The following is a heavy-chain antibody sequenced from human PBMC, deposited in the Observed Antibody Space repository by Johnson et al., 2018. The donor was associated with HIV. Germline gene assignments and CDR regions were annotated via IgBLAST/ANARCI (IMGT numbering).Heavy chain of an antibody. D-gene: IGHD6-6*01. CDR3: ARDRGAARDAFDI. V-gene: IGHV3-11*01. CDR2: MSSSGSTI. CDR1: GFSFSDYY. J-gene: IGHJ3*02. Sequence: QVQLVESGGGLVKSGGSLRLSCAASGFSFSDYYMSWIRQAPGKGLEWISYMSSSGSTIYHAESVKGRFTISRDNAKNSLYLQMNSLRAEDTAVYYCARDRGAARDAFDIWGQGTMVTVSS.